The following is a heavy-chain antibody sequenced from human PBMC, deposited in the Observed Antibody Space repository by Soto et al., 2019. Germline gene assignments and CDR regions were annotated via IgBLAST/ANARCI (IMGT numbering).Heavy chain of an antibody. CDR1: GFTFSNYG. CDR2: VSANNGHT. CDR3: ARDIESVTAKHFFYYYAMDV. D-gene: IGHD2-8*01. J-gene: IGHJ6*02. Sequence: ASVKVSCKASGFTFSNYGLNWGRQAPGQGLEWMGWVSANNGHTNYAQNLQGRVSMTTDTSTSTAYMELRGLTFDDTAVYYCARDIESVTAKHFFYYYAMDVWGQGTTVTV. V-gene: IGHV1-18*01.